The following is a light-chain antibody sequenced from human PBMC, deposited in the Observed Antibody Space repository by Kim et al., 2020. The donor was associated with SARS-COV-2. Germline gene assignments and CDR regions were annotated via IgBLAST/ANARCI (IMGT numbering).Light chain of an antibody. V-gene: IGLV3-19*01. CDR2: GKN. CDR1: TLRSYY. Sequence: LGHTVRLTCQGVTLRSYYASWYQQKPAQAPVLVIYGKNNRPSGIPDRFSGSSSGNTASLTITGAQAEDEADYYCNSRDSSGNHVVFGGGTQLTVL. J-gene: IGLJ2*01. CDR3: NSRDSSGNHVV.